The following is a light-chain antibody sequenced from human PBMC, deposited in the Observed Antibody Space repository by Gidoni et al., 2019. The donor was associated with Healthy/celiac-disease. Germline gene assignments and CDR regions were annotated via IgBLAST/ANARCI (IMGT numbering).Light chain of an antibody. CDR3: QQYDNLPPLT. Sequence: SSLSASVGDRVTITCQASQDISNYLNWYQQKPGKAPKLLIYDASNLETGVPSRFSGSGSGTDFTFTIRSLQPEDIATYYCQQYDNLPPLTFGGGTKVEIK. CDR1: QDISNY. J-gene: IGKJ4*01. CDR2: DAS. V-gene: IGKV1-33*01.